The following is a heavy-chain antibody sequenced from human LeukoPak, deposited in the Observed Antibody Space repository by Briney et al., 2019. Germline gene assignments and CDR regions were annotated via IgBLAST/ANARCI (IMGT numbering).Heavy chain of an antibody. Sequence: ASVKVSFKASRYTFTNYVIGGVRQAPRQGREWMGWISTYNGKTYYAQKLQGRVTMTNDTPTSTAYMELRSLRYDDTAVYYCASDPRHRLLWFGEETYYYSMDVWGKGTTVIISS. CDR1: RYTFTNYV. D-gene: IGHD3-10*01. CDR2: ISTYNGKT. CDR3: ASDPRHRLLWFGEETYYYSMDV. V-gene: IGHV1-18*01. J-gene: IGHJ6*03.